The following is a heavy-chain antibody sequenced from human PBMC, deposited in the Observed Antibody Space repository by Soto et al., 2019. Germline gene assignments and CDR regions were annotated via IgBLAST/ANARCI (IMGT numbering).Heavy chain of an antibody. J-gene: IGHJ3*02. CDR3: ARGVTANYMGGDAFEI. CDR1: GGTFSSYT. CDR2: VVPVFGTA. D-gene: IGHD3-16*01. Sequence: QVLLVQSGAEVKKPGSSVNVSCKTSGGTFSSYTVSWVRQAPGQGLEYLGGVVPVFGTATYAEKFQGRLTLTADEPTGAAYMQLSSLRYDDTAVYFCARGVTANYMGGDAFEIWGQGTLVTVSS. V-gene: IGHV1-69*01.